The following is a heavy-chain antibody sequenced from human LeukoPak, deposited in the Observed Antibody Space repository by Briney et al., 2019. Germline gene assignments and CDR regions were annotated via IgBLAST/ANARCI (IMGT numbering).Heavy chain of an antibody. V-gene: IGHV3-23*01. CDR3: AKDIDFVNYYDSSGSISGAFGI. CDR1: GFTFSSYA. J-gene: IGHJ3*02. D-gene: IGHD3-22*01. Sequence: GGSLRLSRAASGFTFSSYAMSWVAPAPGKGLEWVSAISGSGGSTYYADPVKGRFTISRDNSKNMLYLQMNSLRAEDTAVYYCAKDIDFVNYYDSSGSISGAFGIWGQGTMVTVSS. CDR2: ISGSGGST.